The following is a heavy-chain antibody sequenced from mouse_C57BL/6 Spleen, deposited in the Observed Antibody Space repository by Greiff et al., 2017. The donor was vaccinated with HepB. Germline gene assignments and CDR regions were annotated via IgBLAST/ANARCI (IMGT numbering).Heavy chain of an antibody. CDR3: ARRGVTTVASPMDY. Sequence: QVHVKQSGAELARPGASVKLSCKASGYTFTSYGISWVKQRTGQGLEWIGEIYPRSGNTYYNEKFKGKATLTADKSSSTAYMELRSLTSEDSAVYFCARRGVTTVASPMDYWGQGTSVTVSS. J-gene: IGHJ4*01. CDR2: IYPRSGNT. D-gene: IGHD1-1*01. CDR1: GYTFTSYG. V-gene: IGHV1-81*01.